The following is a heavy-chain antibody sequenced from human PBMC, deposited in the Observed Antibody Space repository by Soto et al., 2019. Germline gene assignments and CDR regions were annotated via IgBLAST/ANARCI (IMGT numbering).Heavy chain of an antibody. CDR3: ARDGGTEWELLSYYFDY. J-gene: IGHJ4*02. CDR2: ISYDGSNK. D-gene: IGHD1-26*01. Sequence: QVQLVESGGGVVQPGRSLRLSCAASGFTFSSYAMHWVRQAPGKGLEWVAVISYDGSNKYYADSVKGRFTISRDNSKNTLYLQMTSLRAEDTAVYYCARDGGTEWELLSYYFDYWGQGTLVTVSS. CDR1: GFTFSSYA. V-gene: IGHV3-30-3*01.